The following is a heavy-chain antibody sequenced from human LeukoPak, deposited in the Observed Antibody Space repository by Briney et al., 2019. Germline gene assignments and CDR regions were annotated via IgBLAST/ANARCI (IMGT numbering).Heavy chain of an antibody. CDR3: ARRAAIVGATKGEFGP. D-gene: IGHD1-26*01. CDR2: IYYSGST. CDR1: GGSISSSSYY. J-gene: IGHJ5*02. V-gene: IGHV4-39*01. Sequence: PSETLSLTCTVSGGSISSSSYYWGWIRQPPGKGLEWIGSIYYSGSTYYNPSLKSRVTISVDTSKNQFSLKLSSVTAADTAVYYCARRAAIVGATKGEFGPWGQGTLVTVSS.